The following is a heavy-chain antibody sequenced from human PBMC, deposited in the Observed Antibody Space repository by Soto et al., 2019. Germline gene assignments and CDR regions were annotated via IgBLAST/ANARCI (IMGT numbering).Heavy chain of an antibody. V-gene: IGHV4-39*01. CDR2: IYYSGST. D-gene: IGHD3-22*01. J-gene: IGHJ3*02. CDR1: GGSISSSSYY. Sequence: SRTVSLTGTVSGGSISSSSYYWGWIRQPPGKGLEWIGSIYYSGSTYYNPSLKSRVTISVDTSKNQFSLKLSSVTAADTAVYYCARGGYYYDSSGYYVPDAFDIWGQGTMVTVSS. CDR3: ARGGYYYDSSGYYVPDAFDI.